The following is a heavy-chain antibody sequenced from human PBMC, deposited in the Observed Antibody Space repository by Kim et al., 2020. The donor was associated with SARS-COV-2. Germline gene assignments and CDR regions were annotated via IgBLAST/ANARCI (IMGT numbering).Heavy chain of an antibody. D-gene: IGHD2-21*02. V-gene: IGHV3-11*01. CDR2: ISGSGSTI. CDR1: GFTFSDYY. Sequence: GGSLRLSCAASGFTFSDYYMTWIRQAPGKGLEWVSYISGSGSTIYYADSVKGRFTISRDNARNSLYLQMDSLRAEDTAMYYCARERRIVVVTTIDYFDYWGQGILVTVSS. CDR3: ARERRIVVVTTIDYFDY. J-gene: IGHJ4*02.